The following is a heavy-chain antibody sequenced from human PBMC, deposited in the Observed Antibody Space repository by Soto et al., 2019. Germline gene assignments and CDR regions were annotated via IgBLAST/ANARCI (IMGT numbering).Heavy chain of an antibody. CDR2: IYPGDSDT. D-gene: IGHD3-22*01. CDR1: GYSFTSYW. CDR3: AGHHSLVKNYYYYGMDV. J-gene: IGHJ6*02. V-gene: IGHV5-51*01. Sequence: GESLKISCKGSGYSFTSYWIGWVRQMPGKGLEWMGIIYPGDSDTRYSPSFQGQVTISADKSISTAYLQWSSLKASDTAMYYCAGHHSLVKNYYYYGMDVWGQGTTVTVSS.